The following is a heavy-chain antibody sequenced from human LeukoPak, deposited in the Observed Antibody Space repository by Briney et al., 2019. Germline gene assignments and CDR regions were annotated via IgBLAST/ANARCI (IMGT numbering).Heavy chain of an antibody. CDR3: ASSHSSGSYLLNY. D-gene: IGHD6-19*01. V-gene: IGHV3-66*01. J-gene: IGHJ4*02. Sequence: GGSLRLSCAASGFTVSSNYMSWVRQAPGKGLEWVSVIYSGGSTYYADSVKGRFTISRDNSKNTLYLQMNSLRAEDTAVYYCASSHSSGSYLLNYWGQGTLVTVSS. CDR2: IYSGGST. CDR1: GFTVSSNY.